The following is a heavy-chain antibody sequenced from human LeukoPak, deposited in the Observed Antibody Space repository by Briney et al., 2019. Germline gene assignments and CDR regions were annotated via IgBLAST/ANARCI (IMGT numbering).Heavy chain of an antibody. CDR2: IKSKTDGGTR. CDR1: GFTFSNTR. CDR3: TTDEHDN. D-gene: IGHD3-9*01. J-gene: IGHJ6*02. V-gene: IGHV3-15*01. Sequence: GGSLRLSCTASGFTFSNTRMSWVRQAPGKGLEWVGRIKSKTDGGTREYAAPVKGRFTISREDSKNMLYLQMNSLKSEDTALYYCTTDEHDNWGQGTTVTVSS.